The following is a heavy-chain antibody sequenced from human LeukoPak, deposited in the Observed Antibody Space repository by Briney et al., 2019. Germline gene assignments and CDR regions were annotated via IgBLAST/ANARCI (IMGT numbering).Heavy chain of an antibody. CDR3: AASIAAAGFEYFQH. Sequence: SVKVSCKASGGTFSSYAISWVRQAPGQGLEWMGRIIPILGIANYAQKFQGRVTITADKSTSTAYMELSSLRSEDTAVYYCAASIAAAGFEYFQHWGQGTLVTVSP. CDR2: IIPILGIA. D-gene: IGHD6-13*01. CDR1: GGTFSSYA. J-gene: IGHJ1*01. V-gene: IGHV1-69*04.